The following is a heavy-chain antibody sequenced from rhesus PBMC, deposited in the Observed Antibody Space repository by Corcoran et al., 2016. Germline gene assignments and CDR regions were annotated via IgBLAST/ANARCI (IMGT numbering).Heavy chain of an antibody. CDR2: VDPEDGEA. J-gene: IGHJ6*01. CDR1: GYTFTDYY. V-gene: IGHV1-111*02. Sequence: EVQLVQSGAEVKKPGASVKISCKASGYTFTDYYLPWVRQAPGIGLEWMGRVDPEDGEADYAQKFQDRVTITADTSTDTAYMELSSLRSEDTAMYYCATEFAADRLGIVVITPSDYGLDSWGQGVVVTVSS. D-gene: IGHD3-28*01. CDR3: ATEFAADRLGIVVITPSDYGLDS.